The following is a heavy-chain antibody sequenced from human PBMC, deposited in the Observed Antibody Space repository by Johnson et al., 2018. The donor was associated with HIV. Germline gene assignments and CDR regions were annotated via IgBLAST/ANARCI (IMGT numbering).Heavy chain of an antibody. Sequence: VQLVESGGGLVKPGGSLRLSCAASVFTFSNYAMHWVRQAPGKGLEWVAVIPYDGSNKYYADSVKGRFTISRDNSKNTLYLQMNSLRAEDTAVYYCAKDLGTGDDAFDIWGQGTMVTVSS. J-gene: IGHJ3*02. CDR3: AKDLGTGDDAFDI. CDR2: IPYDGSNK. V-gene: IGHV3-30-3*01. CDR1: VFTFSNYA. D-gene: IGHD7-27*01.